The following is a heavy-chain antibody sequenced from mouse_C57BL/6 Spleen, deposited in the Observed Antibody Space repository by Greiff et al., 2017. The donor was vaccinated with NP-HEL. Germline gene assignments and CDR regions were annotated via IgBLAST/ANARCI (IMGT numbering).Heavy chain of an antibody. CDR3: ARNGKDYDYDRIDY. CDR2: IWTGGGT. CDR1: GFSLTSYA. J-gene: IGHJ2*01. V-gene: IGHV2-9-1*01. D-gene: IGHD2-4*01. Sequence: VKLLESGPGLVAPSQSLSITCTVSGFSLTSYAISWVRQPPGKGLEWLGVIWTGGGTNYNSALKSRLSISKDNSKSQVFLKMNSLQTDDTARYYCARNGKDYDYDRIDYWGQGTTLTVSS.